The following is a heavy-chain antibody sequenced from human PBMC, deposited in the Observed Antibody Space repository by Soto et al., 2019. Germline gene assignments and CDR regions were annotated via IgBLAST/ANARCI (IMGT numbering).Heavy chain of an antibody. CDR3: ARESGGYDSSTRYGLDV. J-gene: IGHJ6*02. CDR1: GGSISSVGHY. Sequence: NPSETLSLTCSVSGGSISSVGHYWTWIRQQPGKDLEWIGYIYYSGSTDYNPSLKSRVTISVDRSKNQFSLNLSSVTAADTAIYYCARESGGYDSSTRYGLDVWGQGTTVTVSS. D-gene: IGHD6-25*01. CDR2: IYYSGST. V-gene: IGHV4-31*03.